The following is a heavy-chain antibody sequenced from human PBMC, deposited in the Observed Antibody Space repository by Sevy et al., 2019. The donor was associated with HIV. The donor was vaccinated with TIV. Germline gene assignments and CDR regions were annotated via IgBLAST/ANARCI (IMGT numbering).Heavy chain of an antibody. D-gene: IGHD6-13*01. Sequence: GGSLRLSCAASGFTFSSYGMHWVRQAPGKGLEWVAVIWYDGSNKYYADSVKGRFTISRDNSKNTLYLQMNSLRAEDTAVYYCARDRLRSSSWYYFDYWGQGTLVTVSS. J-gene: IGHJ4*02. CDR3: ARDRLRSSSWYYFDY. V-gene: IGHV3-33*01. CDR2: IWYDGSNK. CDR1: GFTFSSYG.